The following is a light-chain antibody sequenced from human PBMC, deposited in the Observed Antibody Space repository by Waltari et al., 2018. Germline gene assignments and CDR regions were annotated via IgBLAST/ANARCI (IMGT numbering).Light chain of an antibody. Sequence: DIVMTQTPDPMAVPLGERASINCKSSQSVLYSSNTKNYLAWYQQKPGQPPKLLIYWASTRESGVPDRFSGSGSGTDFTLTISSLQAEDVAVYYCQQYYTTPFTFGPGTKVDIK. CDR2: WAS. CDR3: QQYYTTPFT. V-gene: IGKV4-1*01. CDR1: QSVLYSSNTKNY. J-gene: IGKJ3*01.